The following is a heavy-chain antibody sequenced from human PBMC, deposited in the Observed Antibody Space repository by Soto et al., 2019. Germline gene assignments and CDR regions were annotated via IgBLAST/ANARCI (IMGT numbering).Heavy chain of an antibody. D-gene: IGHD3-3*01. V-gene: IGHV3-72*01. CDR3: VIVGRTS. J-gene: IGHJ3*01. CDR1: GLTFSDYY. CDR2: SKNKANGYTM. Sequence: EVQVVESGGGLVQPGGSLRLSCAVSGLTFSDYYFDWVRQSPGKGLEWVGRSKNKANGYTMEYAASVKGRFTISRDDSKNSVVLQISSLRTPDTAVYYCVIVGRTSWGHGTTVTVPS.